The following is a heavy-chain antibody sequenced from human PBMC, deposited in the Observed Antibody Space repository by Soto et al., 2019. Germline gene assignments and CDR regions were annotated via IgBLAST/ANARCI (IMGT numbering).Heavy chain of an antibody. CDR3: ARDRGIAAAFSFDF. D-gene: IGHD6-13*01. Sequence: QVQLVQSGAAVKKPGASVKVSCKASGYTFTSYAMHWVRQAPGQRLEWMGWINAGNGNTKYSQKFQGRVTITRDTSVSTAYMELGSLGSEDTAVYYCARDRGIAAAFSFDFWGQGTLVTVSS. J-gene: IGHJ4*02. V-gene: IGHV1-3*01. CDR2: INAGNGNT. CDR1: GYTFTSYA.